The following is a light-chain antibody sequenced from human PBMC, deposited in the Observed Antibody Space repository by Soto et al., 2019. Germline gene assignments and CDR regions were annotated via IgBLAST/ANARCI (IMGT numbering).Light chain of an antibody. CDR1: QSISAW. CDR2: DAS. V-gene: IGKV1-5*01. J-gene: IGKJ5*01. Sequence: DIQMTQSPSTLSASVGDRVSINCRASQSISAWLAWYQQKPGKAPKLLIYDASNLQSGVPSRFSGSVSGTEFTLTISSLQPDDFATYYCQQYKSYSPITFGQGTRLEIK. CDR3: QQYKSYSPIT.